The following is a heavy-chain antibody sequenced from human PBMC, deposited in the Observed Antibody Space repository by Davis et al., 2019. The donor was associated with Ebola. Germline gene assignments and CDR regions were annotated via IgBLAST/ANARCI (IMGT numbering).Heavy chain of an antibody. CDR1: GYTFTSYG. CDR3: ARDCSSTSCHGYFQH. D-gene: IGHD2-2*01. V-gene: IGHV1-18*01. J-gene: IGHJ1*01. Sequence: ASVQVSCKASGYTFTSYGISWVRQPRGQWLEWMGWSSVYNGNKNYAQKLQGRVTMTTHTSTNTAYMELRSLTSDDTAVYYCARDCSSTSCHGYFQHWDQGILVTVSS. CDR2: SSVYNGNK.